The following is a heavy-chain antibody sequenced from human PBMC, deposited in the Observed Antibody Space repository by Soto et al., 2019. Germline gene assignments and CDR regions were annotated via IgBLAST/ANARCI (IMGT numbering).Heavy chain of an antibody. J-gene: IGHJ6*02. Sequence: QVQLVQSGAEVKKPGASVKVSCKASGYTFTTYGINWVRQAPGQGLEWMGWISAYNGDTNYAQDLQGRVTMTTDTFTTTASMELRTLRSDDAAVYYCARNSHLYCTHGVCNQGSYYYSMDVLGQGTTVTVSS. D-gene: IGHD2-8*01. CDR1: GYTFTTYG. V-gene: IGHV1-18*01. CDR2: ISAYNGDT. CDR3: ARNSHLYCTHGVCNQGSYYYSMDV.